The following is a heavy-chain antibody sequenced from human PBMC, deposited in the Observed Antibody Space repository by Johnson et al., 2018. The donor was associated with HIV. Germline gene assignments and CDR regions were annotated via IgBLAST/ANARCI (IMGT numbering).Heavy chain of an antibody. CDR3: ARDRHCGGDCYTDDAFDI. CDR2: ISSSGSTI. V-gene: IGHV3-11*01. D-gene: IGHD2-21*02. Sequence: ISSSGSTIYYADSVKGRFTISRDNAKNSLYLQMNSLRAEDTAEYYCARDRHCGGDCYTDDAFDIWGQGTMVTVSS. J-gene: IGHJ3*02.